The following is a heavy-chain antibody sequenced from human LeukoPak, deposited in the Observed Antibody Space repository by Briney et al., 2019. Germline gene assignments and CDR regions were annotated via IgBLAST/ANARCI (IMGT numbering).Heavy chain of an antibody. D-gene: IGHD3-10*01. J-gene: IGHJ5*02. CDR3: ARDAFGLGLRGWFDP. V-gene: IGHV1-69*05. CDR1: GYTFTSYG. CDR2: IIPIFGTA. Sequence: SVNVSCKASGYTFTSYGISWVRQAPGQGLEWMGGIIPIFGTANYAQKFQGRVTMTRDMSTSTVYMELSNLRSEDTAVYYCARDAFGLGLRGWFDPWGQGTLVTVSS.